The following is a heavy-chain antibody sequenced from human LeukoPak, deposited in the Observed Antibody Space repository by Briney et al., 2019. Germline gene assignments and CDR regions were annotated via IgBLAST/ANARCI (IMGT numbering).Heavy chain of an antibody. CDR2: INHSGST. CDR3: ARGRPRGRGATANNWFDP. Sequence: KPSETLSLTCAVYGVSFSGYYWSWIRQPPGKGLEWIGEINHSGSTNYNPSLKSRVTISVDTSKNQFSLKLSSVTAADTAVYYCARGRPRGRGATANNWFDPWGQGTLVTVSS. V-gene: IGHV4-34*01. CDR1: GVSFSGYY. J-gene: IGHJ5*02. D-gene: IGHD1-26*01.